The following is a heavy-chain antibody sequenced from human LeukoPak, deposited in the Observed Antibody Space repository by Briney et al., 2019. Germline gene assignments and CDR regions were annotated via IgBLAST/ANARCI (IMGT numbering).Heavy chain of an antibody. D-gene: IGHD2-15*01. Sequence: ASVKVSCKASGYTFTGYYMHWVRQAPGQGLEWMGWINPNSGGTNYAQKFQGRVTMTRDTSISTAYMELSRLRSDDTAVYYCARADCSGGSCYSPTIDYWCQGSLVTVSS. CDR3: ARADCSGGSCYSPTIDY. J-gene: IGHJ4*02. CDR1: GYTFTGYY. V-gene: IGHV1-2*02. CDR2: INPNSGGT.